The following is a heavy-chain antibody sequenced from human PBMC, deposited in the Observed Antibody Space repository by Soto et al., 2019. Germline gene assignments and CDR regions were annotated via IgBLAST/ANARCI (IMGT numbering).Heavy chain of an antibody. D-gene: IGHD6-6*01. CDR1: GFTFSSYA. J-gene: IGHJ4*02. V-gene: IGHV3-23*01. CDR2: ISGSGGST. CDR3: AKDLGGHRIAARPLRSDY. Sequence: PGGSLRLSCAASGFTFSSYAMSWVRQAPGKGLEWVSAISGSGGSTYYADSVKGRFTISRDNSKNTLYLQMNSLRAEDTAVYYCAKDLGGHRIAARPLRSDYWGQGTLVTVSS.